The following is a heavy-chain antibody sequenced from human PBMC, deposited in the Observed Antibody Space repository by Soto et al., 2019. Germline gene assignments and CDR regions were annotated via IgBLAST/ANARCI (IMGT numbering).Heavy chain of an antibody. CDR3: AKENYVWGSYHIDY. V-gene: IGHV3-30*18. CDR2: ISYDGSNK. J-gene: IGHJ4*02. D-gene: IGHD3-16*02. Sequence: QVQLVESGGGVVQPGRSLRLSCAASGFTFSSYGMHWVRQAPGKGLEWVAVISYDGSNKYYADSVKGRFTISRDNSKNTLYLQMNSLRTEDTSGYYCAKENYVWGSYHIDYWGQGTLVTVS. CDR1: GFTFSSYG.